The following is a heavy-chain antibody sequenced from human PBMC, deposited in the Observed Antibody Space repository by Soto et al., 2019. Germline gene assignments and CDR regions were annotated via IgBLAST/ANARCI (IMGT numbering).Heavy chain of an antibody. CDR2: ISYDGSNK. CDR1: GFTFSSYG. V-gene: IGHV3-30*18. CDR3: AKDADIVVVPAAIVMDV. Sequence: GGSLRLSCAVSGFTFSSYGMHWVRQAPGKGLEWVAVISYDGSNKYHADSVKGRFTISRDNSKNTLYLQMNSLRAEDTAVYYCAKDADIVVVPAAIVMDVWGQGTTVTVSS. J-gene: IGHJ6*02. D-gene: IGHD2-2*01.